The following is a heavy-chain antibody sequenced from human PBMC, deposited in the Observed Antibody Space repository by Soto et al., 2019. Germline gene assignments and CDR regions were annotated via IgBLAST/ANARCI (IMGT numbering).Heavy chain of an antibody. V-gene: IGHV1-69*12. CDR3: ARDGWVYDYSPFDY. J-gene: IGHJ4*02. CDR1: GGTFSNYA. D-gene: IGHD4-4*01. Sequence: QVQLVQSGAEVKKPGSSVKVSCKASGGTFSNYAISWVRQAPGQGLEWMGGIIPIFGTADYAQKFQGRVTMAADESTSTASTGLSSLRSEDTAVYYCARDGWVYDYSPFDYWGQGTLVTVSS. CDR2: IIPIFGTA.